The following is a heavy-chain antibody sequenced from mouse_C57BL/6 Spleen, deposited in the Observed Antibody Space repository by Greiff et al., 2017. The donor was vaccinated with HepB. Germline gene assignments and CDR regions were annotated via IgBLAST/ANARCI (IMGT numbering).Heavy chain of an antibody. J-gene: IGHJ3*01. CDR2: ISYSGST. D-gene: IGHD3-2*01. V-gene: IGHV3-1*01. CDR1: GYSITSGYD. Sequence: EVQGVESGPGMVKPSQSLSLTCTVTGYSITSGYDWHWIRHFPGNKLEWMGYISYSGSTNYNPSLKSRISITHDTSKNHFFLKLNSVTTEDTATYYCAGGAESSGFAYWGQGTLVTVSA. CDR3: AGGAESSGFAY.